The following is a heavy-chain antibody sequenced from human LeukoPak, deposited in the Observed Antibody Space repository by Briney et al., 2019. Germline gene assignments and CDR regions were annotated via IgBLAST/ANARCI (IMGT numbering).Heavy chain of an antibody. D-gene: IGHD3-22*01. CDR3: ARVEGRSYYDSSGYIVY. V-gene: IGHV3-48*04. CDR1: GFTFSSYS. Sequence: AGGSLRLSCAASGFTFSSYSMNWVRQAPGKGLEWVSYISSSSSTIYYADSVKGRFTISRDNAKNSLYLQMNSLRAEDTAVYYCARVEGRSYYDSSGYIVYWGQGTLVTVSS. J-gene: IGHJ4*02. CDR2: ISSSSSTI.